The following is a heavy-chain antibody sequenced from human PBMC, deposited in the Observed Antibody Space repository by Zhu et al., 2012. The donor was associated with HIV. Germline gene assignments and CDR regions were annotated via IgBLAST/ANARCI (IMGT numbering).Heavy chain of an antibody. Sequence: QVQLQQWGAGLLKPAETLSLTCAVYGGSFSSYYWSWIRQPPGKGLEWIGEINHSGSTNYNPVPQESSHHIGGHVQEPALPELSSVTAADAAIYYCARRHNYGYLRVFDYWGQGPWSASPQ. CDR2: INHSGST. V-gene: IGHV4-34*01. J-gene: IGHJ4*02. CDR3: ARRHNYGYLRVFDY. CDR1: GGSFSSYY. D-gene: IGHD5-18*01.